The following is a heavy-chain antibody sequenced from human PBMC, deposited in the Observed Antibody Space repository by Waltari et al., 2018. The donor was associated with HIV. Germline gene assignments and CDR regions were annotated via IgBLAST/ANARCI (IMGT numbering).Heavy chain of an antibody. CDR3: ARWYSATLLYGMDV. J-gene: IGHJ6*02. V-gene: IGHV1-8*01. CDR2: MNPNRGNT. D-gene: IGHD6-13*01. Sequence: QVQLVQSGAEVKKPGASVKVSCKASGYTFTSYDINWVRQATGQGLEWMGWMNPNRGNTGYAKKFQVRVTMTRNTSISTAYMELSSLGSEDTAVYYCARWYSATLLYGMDVWGQGTTVTVSS. CDR1: GYTFTSYD.